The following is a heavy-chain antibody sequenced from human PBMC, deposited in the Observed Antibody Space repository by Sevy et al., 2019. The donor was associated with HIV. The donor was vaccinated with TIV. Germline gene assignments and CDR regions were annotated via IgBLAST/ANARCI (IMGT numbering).Heavy chain of an antibody. Sequence: GGSLRLSCAASGFTFSSYGMHWVRQAPGKGLEWVAVISYDGSNKYYADSVKGRFTISRDNSKNTLYLQMTSLRAEDTAVYYCAKEEFGGFGTGLMDVWGQGTTVTVSS. CDR2: ISYDGSNK. D-gene: IGHD2-8*02. CDR3: AKEEFGGFGTGLMDV. J-gene: IGHJ6*02. CDR1: GFTFSSYG. V-gene: IGHV3-30*18.